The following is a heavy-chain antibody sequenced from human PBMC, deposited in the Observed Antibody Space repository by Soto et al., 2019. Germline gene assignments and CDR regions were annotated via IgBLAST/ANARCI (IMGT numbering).Heavy chain of an antibody. CDR2: ISAYNGNT. V-gene: IGHV1-18*01. D-gene: IGHD3-10*01. CDR1: GYTFTSYG. J-gene: IGHJ3*02. Sequence: ASVKVSCKASGYTFTSYGISWVRQAPGRGLEWMGWISAYNGNTNYAQKLQGRVTMTTDTSTSTAYMELRSLRSDDTAVYYCARDSKGLWFGELLHAFDIWGQGTMVTVSS. CDR3: ARDSKGLWFGELLHAFDI.